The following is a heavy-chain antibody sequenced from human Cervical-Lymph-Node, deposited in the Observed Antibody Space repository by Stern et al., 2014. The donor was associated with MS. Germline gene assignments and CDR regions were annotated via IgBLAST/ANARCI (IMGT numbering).Heavy chain of an antibody. D-gene: IGHD5-18*01. CDR1: GGSISSSSYY. CDR3: ARCGEELWLVAY. CDR2: IYYSGST. Sequence: QVQLQESGPGLVKPSEILSLTCTVSGGSISSSSYYWGWIRQPPGKGLEWIGSIYYSGSTYYNPSLKSRVTISVDTSKTHSPLKLSSVTAADTAVYYCARCGEELWLVAYWGQGTLVTVSS. V-gene: IGHV4-39*01. J-gene: IGHJ4*02.